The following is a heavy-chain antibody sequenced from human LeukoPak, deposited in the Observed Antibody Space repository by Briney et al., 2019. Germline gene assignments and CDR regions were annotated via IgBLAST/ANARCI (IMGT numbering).Heavy chain of an antibody. CDR3: AGDRVGATTGFDY. CDR2: INPNSGGT. CDR1: GYTFTGYY. D-gene: IGHD1-26*01. V-gene: IGHV1-2*06. J-gene: IGHJ4*02. Sequence: ASVKVSCKASGYTFTGYYMHWVRQAPGQGLEWMGRINPNSGGTNYAQKFQGRVTMTRDTSISTAYMELSRLRSDDTAVYYCAGDRVGATTGFDYWGQGTLVTVSS.